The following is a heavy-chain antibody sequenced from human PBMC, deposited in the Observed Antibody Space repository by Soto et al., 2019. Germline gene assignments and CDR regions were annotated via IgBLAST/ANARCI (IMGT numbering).Heavy chain of an antibody. CDR2: ISAYNGNT. CDR3: ARDRYGDYVFDP. CDR1: GGTFSSYG. V-gene: IGHV1-18*04. J-gene: IGHJ5*02. D-gene: IGHD4-17*01. Sequence: ASVKVSCKASGGTFSSYGISWVRQAPGQGLEWMGWISAYNGNTNYAQKLQGRVTMTTDTSTSTAYMELRSLRSDDTAVYYCARDRYGDYVFDPWGQGTLVTVSS.